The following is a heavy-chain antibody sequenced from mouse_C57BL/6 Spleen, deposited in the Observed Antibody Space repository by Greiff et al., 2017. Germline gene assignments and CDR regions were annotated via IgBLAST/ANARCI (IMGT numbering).Heavy chain of an antibody. Sequence: EVQRVESGGGLVKPGGSLKLSCAASGFTFSSYAMSWVRQTPEKRLEWVATISDGGSYTYYPDNVKGRFTISRDNAKNNLYLQMSHLKSEDTAMYYCAREPTLDYFDYWGQGTTLTVAS. CDR2: ISDGGSYT. CDR3: AREPTLDYFDY. J-gene: IGHJ2*01. CDR1: GFTFSSYA. V-gene: IGHV5-4*01. D-gene: IGHD2-10*01.